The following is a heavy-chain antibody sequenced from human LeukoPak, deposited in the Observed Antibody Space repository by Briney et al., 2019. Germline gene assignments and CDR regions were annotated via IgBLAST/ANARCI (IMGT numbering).Heavy chain of an antibody. CDR3: AKLSGGTTDFDY. CDR1: GFTFSSQA. CDR2: ISGSGGNT. Sequence: GVLRLSCAASGFTFSSQAMSWVRQAPGKGLEWVSVISGSGGNTYYADSMKGRFTISRDNSKNTLYLQMNSLRAEDTAVYYCAKLSGGTTDFDYWGQGTLVTVSS. V-gene: IGHV3-23*01. J-gene: IGHJ4*02. D-gene: IGHD4-11*01.